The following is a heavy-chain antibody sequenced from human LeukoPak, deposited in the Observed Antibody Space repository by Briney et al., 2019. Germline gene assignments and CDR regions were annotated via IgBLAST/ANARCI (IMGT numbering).Heavy chain of an antibody. Sequence: PGRSLRLSCAASGFAFSGYWMSWVRQAPGKGLEWVANIKEDGSEKYYVDSVKGRFTISRDNAKNSLYLQMNSLRAEDTAVYYCARGGYTRFDFWGQGTLVTVSS. CDR3: ARGGYTRFDF. CDR2: IKEDGSEK. CDR1: GFAFSGYW. V-gene: IGHV3-7*01. J-gene: IGHJ4*02. D-gene: IGHD5-18*01.